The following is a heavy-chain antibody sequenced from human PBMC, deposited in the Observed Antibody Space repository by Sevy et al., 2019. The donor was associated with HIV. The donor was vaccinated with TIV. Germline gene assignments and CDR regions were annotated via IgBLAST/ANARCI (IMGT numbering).Heavy chain of an antibody. CDR1: GYIFTDYY. CDR3: ARLTTQPTSDLYGMVV. Sequence: ASVKVSCKASGYIFTDYYIHWVRQAPGQGLEWMAWINSDSGVTNYAQKFQGEVTVTRDTSLSTAYLELTRLKSNDTAIYYCARLTTQPTSDLYGMVVWGQGTTVTVSS. J-gene: IGHJ6*02. D-gene: IGHD4-17*01. V-gene: IGHV1-2*02. CDR2: INSDSGVT.